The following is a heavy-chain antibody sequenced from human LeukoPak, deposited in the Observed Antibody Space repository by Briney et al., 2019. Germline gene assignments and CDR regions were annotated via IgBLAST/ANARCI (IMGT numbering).Heavy chain of an antibody. CDR1: VFTFSRYW. CDR2: IKQDGSEK. Sequence: GGSLRLSCAASVFTFSRYWMSWVRQAPGKGLEWVANIKQDGSEKYYVDSVKGRFTISRDNAKNSLYLQMNSLRAEDTAVYYCARDGLAVAGTNDYWGQGTLVTVSS. V-gene: IGHV3-7*01. CDR3: ARDGLAVAGTNDY. D-gene: IGHD6-19*01. J-gene: IGHJ4*02.